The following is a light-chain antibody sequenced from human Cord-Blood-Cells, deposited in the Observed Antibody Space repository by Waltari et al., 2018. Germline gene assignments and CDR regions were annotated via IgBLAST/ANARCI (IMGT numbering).Light chain of an antibody. J-gene: IGKJ1*01. Sequence: DIQMTQSPSSLSASVGARVTITCQASQSISSYLNWYQQKPGKAPKLLIYAASSLQSGVPSRFSGSGSGTGFTLTISSLQPEDFATYYCQQSYSTPQTFGQGTKVEIK. CDR3: QQSYSTPQT. V-gene: IGKV1-39*01. CDR1: QSISSY. CDR2: AAS.